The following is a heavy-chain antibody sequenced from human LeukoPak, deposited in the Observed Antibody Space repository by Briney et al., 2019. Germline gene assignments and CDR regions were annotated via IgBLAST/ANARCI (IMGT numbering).Heavy chain of an antibody. CDR1: GGSISSGDYY. CDR3: ARDRGPDYGGPGNYGMDV. D-gene: IGHD4-17*01. CDR2: IYYSGST. Sequence: SETLSLTCTVSGGSISSGDYYWSWIRQPPGKGLEWIGYIYYSGSTYYNLSLKSRVTISVDTSKNQFSLKLSSVTAADTAVYYCARDRGPDYGGPGNYGMDVWGQGTTVTVSS. J-gene: IGHJ6*02. V-gene: IGHV4-30-4*01.